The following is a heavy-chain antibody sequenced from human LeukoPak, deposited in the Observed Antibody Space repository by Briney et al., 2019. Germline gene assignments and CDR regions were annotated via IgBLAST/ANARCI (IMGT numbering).Heavy chain of an antibody. Sequence: SETLSLTCAVYGGSFSGYYWSWIRQPPGKGLEWIGEINHSGSTNYNPSLKSRVTISVDTSKNQCSLNLSSVTAADTAVYYCARGIVGATDYFDYWGQGTLVTVS. D-gene: IGHD1-26*01. CDR3: ARGIVGATDYFDY. J-gene: IGHJ4*02. CDR2: INHSGST. CDR1: GGSFSGYY. V-gene: IGHV4-34*01.